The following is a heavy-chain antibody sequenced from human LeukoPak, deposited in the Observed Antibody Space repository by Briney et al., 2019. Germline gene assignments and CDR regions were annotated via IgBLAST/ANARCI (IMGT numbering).Heavy chain of an antibody. D-gene: IGHD2-15*01. CDR2: IIPIFGTA. CDR1: GGTFSSYA. V-gene: IGHV1-69*06. CDR3: AREIGGGSCYPECGMDV. J-gene: IGHJ6*04. Sequence: SVKVSCKASGGTFSSYAISWVRQAPGQGLEWMGGIIPIFGTANYAQKFKGRVTITADKSTSTAYMELSSLRSEDTAVYYCAREIGGGSCYPECGMDVWGKGTTVTVSS.